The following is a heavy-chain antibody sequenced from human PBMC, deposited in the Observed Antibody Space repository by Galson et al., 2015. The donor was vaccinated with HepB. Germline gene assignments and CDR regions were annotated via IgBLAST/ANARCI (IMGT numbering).Heavy chain of an antibody. CDR1: GYSFTSYW. J-gene: IGHJ4*02. V-gene: IGHV5-51*01. CDR2: IHPGDSDT. CDR3: ARRSQVYESRDY. Sequence: QSGAEVKKPGESLKISCKGFGYSFTSYWIAWVRQVPGKGLEWMGIIHPGDSDTTYDPSFQGQVTISADKSISTAYLQWRSLKASDTAIYYCARRSQVYESRDYWGQGTLVTVSS. D-gene: IGHD3-22*01.